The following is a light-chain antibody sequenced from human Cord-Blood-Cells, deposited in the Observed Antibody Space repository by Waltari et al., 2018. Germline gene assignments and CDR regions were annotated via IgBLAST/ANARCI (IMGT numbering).Light chain of an antibody. V-gene: IGKV1-39*01. CDR3: QQSYSTPLYT. Sequence: DIQMTQSPSSLSPSLGDRVTITCRASQSISSYLNWYQQKPGKAPKLLIYAASSLQSGVPSRFSGSGSGTDFTLTISSLQPEDFATYYCQQSYSTPLYTFGQGTKLEIK. J-gene: IGKJ2*01. CDR2: AAS. CDR1: QSISSY.